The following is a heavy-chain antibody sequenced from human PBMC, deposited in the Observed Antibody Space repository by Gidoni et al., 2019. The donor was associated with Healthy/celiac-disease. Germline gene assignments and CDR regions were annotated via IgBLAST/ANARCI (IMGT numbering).Heavy chain of an antibody. CDR2: IYYSGST. J-gene: IGHJ4*02. D-gene: IGHD2-21*01. CDR3: ARRFGVGVMAFDY. CDR1: GGSISSSSYY. Sequence: QLQLQESGPGLVKPSETLSLTCTVSGGSISSSSYYWGWIRQPPGKGLEWIGSIYYSGSTYYNPSLKSRVTISVDTSKNQFSLKLSSVTAADTAVYYCARRFGVGVMAFDYWGQGTLVTVSS. V-gene: IGHV4-39*01.